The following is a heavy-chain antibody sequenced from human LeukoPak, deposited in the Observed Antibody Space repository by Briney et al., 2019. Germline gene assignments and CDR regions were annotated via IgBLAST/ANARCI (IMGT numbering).Heavy chain of an antibody. CDR3: ARSDFRSGYFDS. J-gene: IGHJ4*02. Sequence: SETLSLTCTVSGGSISSGSYYWAWIRQPAGKGLEWIGRFYTSESTNYNPSLKSRVTISVDTSKNQFSLKLTSVTAAGTAVYYCARSDFRSGYFDSWGQGTLVTVSS. D-gene: IGHD3-3*01. V-gene: IGHV4-61*02. CDR2: FYTSEST. CDR1: GGSISSGSYY.